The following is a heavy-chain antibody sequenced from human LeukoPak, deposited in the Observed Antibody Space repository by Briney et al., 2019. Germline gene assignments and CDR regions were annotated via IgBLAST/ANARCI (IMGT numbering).Heavy chain of an antibody. D-gene: IGHD6-13*01. CDR2: ISSSSYI. CDR3: ARGPSIAAAGTHWFDP. J-gene: IGHJ5*02. CDR1: GFIFSSYG. Sequence: PGGSLRLSCAASGFIFSSYGMHWVRQAPGKGLEWVSSISSSSYIYYADSVKGRFTISRDNAKNSLYLQMNSLRAEDTAVYYCARGPSIAAAGTHWFDPWGQGTLVTVSS. V-gene: IGHV3-21*01.